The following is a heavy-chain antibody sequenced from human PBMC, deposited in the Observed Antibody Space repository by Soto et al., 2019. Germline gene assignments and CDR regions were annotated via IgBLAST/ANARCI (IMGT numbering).Heavy chain of an antibody. D-gene: IGHD6-13*01. CDR2: INHSGST. CDR1: GGSFSGYY. V-gene: IGHV4-34*01. Sequence: QVQLQQGGAGLLKPSVTLSLTCAVYGGSFSGYYWSWIRQPPGKGLEWIGAINHSGSTNYNPSLKSRVTISIYTSKNPFSIKLNSVTAADSAVYYCARDPSSSWDPFDDWCQGVLVTVSS. J-gene: IGHJ4*02. CDR3: ARDPSSSWDPFDD.